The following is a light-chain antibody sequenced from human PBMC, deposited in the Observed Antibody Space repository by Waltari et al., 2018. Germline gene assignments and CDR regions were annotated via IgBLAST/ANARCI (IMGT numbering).Light chain of an antibody. J-gene: IGLJ3*02. V-gene: IGLV2-23*01. Sequence: QSALTQPASVSGSPGQSIPLFCTGTRSGVGSYTLFSWYQQYPGKAPKLMIYEGSKRPSGVSNRFSGSKSGNTASLTISGLQAEDEADYYCCSYAGSTSWVFGGGTKLTVL. CDR3: CSYAGSTSWV. CDR1: RSGVGSYTL. CDR2: EGS.